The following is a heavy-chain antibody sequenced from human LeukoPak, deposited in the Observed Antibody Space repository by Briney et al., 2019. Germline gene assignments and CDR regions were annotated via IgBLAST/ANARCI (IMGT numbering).Heavy chain of an antibody. V-gene: IGHV1-2*02. Sequence: GASVKVSCKASGYTFTGYYMHWVRQAPGQGLEWMGWINPNSGGPNYAQKFQGRVTMTRDTSISTAYMELSRLRSDDTAVYYCARDQEYCSGGSCYVLVFDYWGQGTLVTVSS. J-gene: IGHJ4*02. CDR3: ARDQEYCSGGSCYVLVFDY. D-gene: IGHD2-15*01. CDR2: INPNSGGP. CDR1: GYTFTGYY.